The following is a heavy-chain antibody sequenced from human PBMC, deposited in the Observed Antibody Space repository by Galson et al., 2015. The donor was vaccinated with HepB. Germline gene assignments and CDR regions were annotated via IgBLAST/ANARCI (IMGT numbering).Heavy chain of an antibody. V-gene: IGHV3-7*03. CDR1: GFTFSSYW. D-gene: IGHD3-22*01. CDR3: ARDLYYYDSSGYSPGYWYFDL. Sequence: SLRLSCAASGFTFSSYWMSWVRQAPGKGLEWVANIKQDGSEKYYVDSVKGRFTISRDNAKNSLYLQMNSLRAEDTAVYYCARDLYYYDSSGYSPGYWYFDLWGRGTLVTVSS. J-gene: IGHJ2*01. CDR2: IKQDGSEK.